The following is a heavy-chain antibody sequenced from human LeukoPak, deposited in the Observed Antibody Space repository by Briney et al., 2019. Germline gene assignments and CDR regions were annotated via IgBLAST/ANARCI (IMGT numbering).Heavy chain of an antibody. Sequence: ASVKVSCKASGYTFTSYGISWVRQAPGQGLEWMGWINPNSGGTNYAQKFQGRVTMTRDTSISTAYMELSRLRSDDTAVYYCARGGSGSFDDAFDIWGQGTMVTVSS. J-gene: IGHJ3*02. D-gene: IGHD1-26*01. V-gene: IGHV1-2*02. CDR3: ARGGSGSFDDAFDI. CDR2: INPNSGGT. CDR1: GYTFTSYG.